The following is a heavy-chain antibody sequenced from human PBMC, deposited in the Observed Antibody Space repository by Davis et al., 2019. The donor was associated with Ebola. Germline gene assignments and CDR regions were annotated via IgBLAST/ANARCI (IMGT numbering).Heavy chain of an antibody. V-gene: IGHV3-48*03. J-gene: IGHJ5*02. CDR2: ISSSGSTI. CDR1: GYTFSSYE. Sequence: SCKASGYTFSSYEMNWVRQAPGKGLEWVSYISSSGSTIYYADSVKGRFTISRDNAKNSLYLQMNSLRAEDTAVYYCAREVVTGSWFDPWGQGTLVTVSS. CDR3: AREVVTGSWFDP. D-gene: IGHD4-23*01.